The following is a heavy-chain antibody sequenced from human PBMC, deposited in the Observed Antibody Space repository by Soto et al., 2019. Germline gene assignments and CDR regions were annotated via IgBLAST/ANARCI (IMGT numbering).Heavy chain of an antibody. V-gene: IGHV5-10-1*04. D-gene: IGHD2-2*01. CDR2: IDPRYSYT. J-gene: IGHJ6*02. Sequence: GESLKISGEGSGCSVTSYWISWVRQMPGKGVEFMVRIDPRYSYTKHSPSFKGQVTISVDKSLMNAYLQWSSLKDSDTARYYCARPLVGGTGVYEYGMDVWGQGTTVTVSS. CDR1: GCSVTSYW. CDR3: ARPLVGGTGVYEYGMDV.